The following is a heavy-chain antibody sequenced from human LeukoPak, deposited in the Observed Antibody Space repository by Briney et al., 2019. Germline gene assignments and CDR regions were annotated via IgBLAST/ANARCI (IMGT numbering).Heavy chain of an antibody. D-gene: IGHD1-1*01. J-gene: IGHJ6*02. V-gene: IGHV5-51*01. Sequence: GESLKISCKGSGYSFTSYWIGWVRQLPGKGLEWMGIINPGDSDTRYSPSFQGQVTISADKSISTAYLQWSSLKASDTAMYYCARVNSVPDNAYYYYYGMDVWGQGTTVTVSS. CDR2: INPGDSDT. CDR1: GYSFTSYW. CDR3: ARVNSVPDNAYYYYYGMDV.